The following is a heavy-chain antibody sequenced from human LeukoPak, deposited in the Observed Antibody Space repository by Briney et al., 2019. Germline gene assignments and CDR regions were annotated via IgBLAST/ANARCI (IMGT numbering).Heavy chain of an antibody. CDR1: GFTFTTYT. CDR2: ISSSGATV. D-gene: IGHD2-2*01. V-gene: IGHV3-48*02. J-gene: IGHJ4*02. Sequence: GGSLRLSCAASGFTFTTYTMNWVRQAPGKGLEWVSFISSSGATVYYADSVKGRFTISRDNAKNSLFLQMSSLRDEDTAVYYCARDVSSYAKLDYWGRGTLVTVSS. CDR3: ARDVSSYAKLDY.